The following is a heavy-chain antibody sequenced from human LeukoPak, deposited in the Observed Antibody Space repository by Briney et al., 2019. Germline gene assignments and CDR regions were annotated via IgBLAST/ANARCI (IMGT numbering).Heavy chain of an antibody. CDR2: IYPGDSDT. J-gene: IGHJ4*02. Sequence: GESLKISCKGSGYSFTSYWIGWVRQMSGKGLEWMGIIYPGDSDTKYSPSFQGQVTISADKSISTAYLQWSSLKASDTAMYYCARGYCTNGVCYDLTALDYWGQGTLVTVSS. V-gene: IGHV5-51*01. D-gene: IGHD2-8*01. CDR3: ARGYCTNGVCYDLTALDY. CDR1: GYSFTSYW.